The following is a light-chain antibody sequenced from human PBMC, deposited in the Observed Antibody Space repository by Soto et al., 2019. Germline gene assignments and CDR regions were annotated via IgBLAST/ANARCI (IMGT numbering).Light chain of an antibody. V-gene: IGKV3-15*01. CDR2: GAS. CDR1: QSVSSN. Sequence: EIVMTQSPATLSVSPGERATLSCRASQSVSSNLAWHQQKPGQAPRLLVYGASTRATGVAARFSGSGSGTEFTLPISSLQSEDFAVYYCQQYNNWPLTFGGGTQVEIK. CDR3: QQYNNWPLT. J-gene: IGKJ4*01.